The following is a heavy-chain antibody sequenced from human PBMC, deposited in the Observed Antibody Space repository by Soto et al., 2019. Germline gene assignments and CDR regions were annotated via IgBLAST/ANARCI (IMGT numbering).Heavy chain of an antibody. J-gene: IGHJ6*03. V-gene: IGHV3-23*01. CDR3: ARRVRSITIFGVVDYYMDV. D-gene: IGHD3-3*01. CDR1: GFTFSSYA. CDR2: ISGSGGST. Sequence: RGSLRLSCAASGFTFSSYAMSWVRQAPGKGLEWVSAISGSGGSTYYADSVKGRFTISRDNSKNTLYLQMNSLRAEDTAVYYCARRVRSITIFGVVDYYMDVWGKGTTVTVSS.